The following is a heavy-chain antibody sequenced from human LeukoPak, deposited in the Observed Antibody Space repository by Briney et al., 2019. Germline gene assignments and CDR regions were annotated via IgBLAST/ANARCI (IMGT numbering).Heavy chain of an antibody. D-gene: IGHD2-2*01. CDR2: ISSSSSYI. CDR1: GFPFNSFW. CDR3: ARDPGDIVVVPAALNWFDP. Sequence: PGGSLRLSCAASGFPFNSFWMHWVRQAPGKGLAWVSSISSSSSYIYYADSVKGRFTISRDNAKNSLYLQMNSLRAEDTAVYYCARDPGDIVVVPAALNWFDPWGQGTLVTVSS. J-gene: IGHJ5*02. V-gene: IGHV3-21*01.